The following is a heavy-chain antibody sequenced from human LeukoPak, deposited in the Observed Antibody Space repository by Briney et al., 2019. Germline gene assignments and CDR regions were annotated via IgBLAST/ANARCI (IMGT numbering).Heavy chain of an antibody. CDR1: GFTFSSYA. V-gene: IGHV3-23*01. D-gene: IGHD3-22*01. CDR2: ISGSGGST. Sequence: GSLRLSCAASGFTFSSYAMSWVRQAPGKGLEWVSAISGSGGSTYYADSVKGRFTISRDNSKNTLYLQMNSLRAEDTAVYYCAKDVPGSYYYDSNGYYTVDYWGQGTLVTVSS. J-gene: IGHJ4*02. CDR3: AKDVPGSYYYDSNGYYTVDY.